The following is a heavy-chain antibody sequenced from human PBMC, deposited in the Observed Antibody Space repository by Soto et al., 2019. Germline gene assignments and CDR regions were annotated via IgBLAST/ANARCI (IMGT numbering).Heavy chain of an antibody. V-gene: IGHV1-46*01. Sequence: QVQLVQSGAEVKKPGASVKVSCKASGYTFTSYYMHWVRQAPGQGLEWMGIINPSGGSTSYAQKFQGRVTMTRDTSTSTVYMELSSLISEYTAVYYCAIGRDGCNPLGYWGQGTLVTVSS. J-gene: IGHJ4*02. CDR3: AIGRDGCNPLGY. D-gene: IGHD6-19*01. CDR1: GYTFTSYY. CDR2: INPSGGST.